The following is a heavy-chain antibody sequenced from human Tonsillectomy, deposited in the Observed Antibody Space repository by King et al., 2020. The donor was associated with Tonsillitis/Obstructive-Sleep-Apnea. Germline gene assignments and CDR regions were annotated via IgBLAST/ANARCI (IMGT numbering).Heavy chain of an antibody. V-gene: IGHV1-69*01. J-gene: IGHJ6*03. CDR2: IIPTFVAA. CDR3: ARAKVRGGGPYYYYYMDV. D-gene: IGHD4-11*01. Sequence: VQLVESGAEVKKPGSSVKVSCKASGCTFSSSAISWVRQAPGQGLEWMGGIIPTFVAANYAQKFQGMVTITADESTSTAYMELSSLRSEDTAVYYCARAKVRGGGPYYYYYMDVWGKGTTVTVSS. CDR1: GCTFSSSA.